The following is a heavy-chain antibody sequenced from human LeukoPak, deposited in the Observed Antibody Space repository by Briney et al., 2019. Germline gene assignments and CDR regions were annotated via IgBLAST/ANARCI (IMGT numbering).Heavy chain of an antibody. V-gene: IGHV3-23*01. Sequence: PGGSLRLSCAASGFTFSSYAMNWVRQAPGKGLEWVSGISSSSDRMYYADSVKGRFTISRDNSKNTLYLQMNSLRAEDTAVYYCAKDVLSGTYYYFDQWGQGTLVTVSS. CDR3: AKDVLSGTYYYFDQ. D-gene: IGHD1-26*01. CDR2: ISSSSDRM. J-gene: IGHJ4*02. CDR1: GFTFSSYA.